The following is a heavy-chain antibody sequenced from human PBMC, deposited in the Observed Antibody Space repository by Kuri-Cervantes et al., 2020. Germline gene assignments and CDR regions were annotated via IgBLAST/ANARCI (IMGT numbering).Heavy chain of an antibody. CDR2: IKQDGSEK. CDR3: ARDSNPELYCSSTSCYDLLGWDY. V-gene: IGHV3-7*01. J-gene: IGHJ4*02. Sequence: GESLKISCAASGFTFSSYWMSWVRQAPGKGLEWVANIKQDGSEKYYVDSVKGRFTISRDNAKNSLYLQMNSLRAEDTAVYYCARDSNPELYCSSTSCYDLLGWDYWGQGTLVTVSS. CDR1: GFTFSSYW. D-gene: IGHD2-2*01.